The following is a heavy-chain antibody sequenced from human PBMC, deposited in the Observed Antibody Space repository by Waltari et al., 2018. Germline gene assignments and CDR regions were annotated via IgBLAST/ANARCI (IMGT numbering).Heavy chain of an antibody. V-gene: IGHV3-30*14. D-gene: IGHD2-15*01. CDR2: ISKDGKNN. Sequence: QLVESGGGVVQPGRSLRLSCVGSGFTFSTYAMHWVRQAPGKGLEWLAVISKDGKNNYYADSAKGRFTISRDNSQNTLYLQMNRLRPDDTAVYYCSTPDYSNMDVWGKGTTVTVSS. CDR1: GFTFSTYA. CDR3: STPDYSNMDV. J-gene: IGHJ6*03.